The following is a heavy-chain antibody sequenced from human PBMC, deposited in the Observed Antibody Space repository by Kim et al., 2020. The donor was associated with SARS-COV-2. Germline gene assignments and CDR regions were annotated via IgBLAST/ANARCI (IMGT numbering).Heavy chain of an antibody. Sequence: GGSLRLSCAASGFTFSSYEMNWVRQAPGKGLEWVSYISSSGSTIYYADSVKGRFTISRDNAKNSLYLQMNSLRAEDTAVYYCARRDWYSSGWYPLSSYYYYGMDVWGQGTTVTVSS. CDR2: ISSSGSTI. CDR1: GFTFSSYE. CDR3: ARRDWYSSGWYPLSSYYYYGMDV. D-gene: IGHD6-19*01. V-gene: IGHV3-48*03. J-gene: IGHJ6*02.